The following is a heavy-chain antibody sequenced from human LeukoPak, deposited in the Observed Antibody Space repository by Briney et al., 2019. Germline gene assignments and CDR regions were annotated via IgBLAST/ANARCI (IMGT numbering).Heavy chain of an antibody. J-gene: IGHJ4*02. CDR3: AYYYGSGSYLEYYFDY. CDR1: GFTFSSYG. V-gene: IGHV3-30*02. Sequence: GGSLRLSCAASGFTFSSYGMHWVRQAPGKGLEWVAFIRYDGSNKYYADSVEGRFTSSRDNSKNTLYLQMNSLRAEDTAVYYCAYYYGSGSYLEYYFDYWGQGTLVTVSS. CDR2: IRYDGSNK. D-gene: IGHD3-10*01.